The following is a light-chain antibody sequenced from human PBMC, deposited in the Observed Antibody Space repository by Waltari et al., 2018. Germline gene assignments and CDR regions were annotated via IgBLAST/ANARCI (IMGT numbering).Light chain of an antibody. CDR2: GAS. J-gene: IGKJ2*01. CDR3: QQYGPSPPFT. V-gene: IGKV3-20*01. Sequence: IVLTQYPDTVPLSPGERATLFCRASQSVSSSYLAWYQQRPGQPPRLLIYGASSRATGIPDRFSGSGSGTDFTLTISRLEPEDFAMYYCQQYGPSPPFTFGQGTKLEIK. CDR1: QSVSSSY.